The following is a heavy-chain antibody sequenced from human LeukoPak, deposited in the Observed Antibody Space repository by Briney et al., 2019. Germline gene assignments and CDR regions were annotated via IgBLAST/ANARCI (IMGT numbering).Heavy chain of an antibody. V-gene: IGHV3-11*04. CDR1: GFTFSDYY. D-gene: IGHD2-15*01. CDR2: ISSSGSTI. J-gene: IGHJ4*02. Sequence: PGGSLRLSCAASGFTFSDYYMSWIRQAPGKGLEWVSYISSSGSTIYYADSVKGRFTISRDNAKNSLYLQMNSLRAEDTAVYYCARVQLEAIVVVASPLDYWGQGTLVTVSS. CDR3: ARVQLEAIVVVASPLDY.